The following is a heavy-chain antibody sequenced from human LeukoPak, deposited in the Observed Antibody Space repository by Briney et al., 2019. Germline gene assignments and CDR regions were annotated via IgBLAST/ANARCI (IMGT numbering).Heavy chain of an antibody. V-gene: IGHV5-51*01. D-gene: IGHD4-23*01. Sequence: GESLKISCKGSGYSFTSYWIGWVRQMPGKGLEWMGIIYPGDSDTRYSPSFQGQVTISADKSISTAYLQWSSLKASDTAMYYCARGDYGGNLGYYYYGMDVWGQGTTVTVSS. CDR1: GYSFTSYW. CDR2: IYPGDSDT. J-gene: IGHJ6*02. CDR3: ARGDYGGNLGYYYYGMDV.